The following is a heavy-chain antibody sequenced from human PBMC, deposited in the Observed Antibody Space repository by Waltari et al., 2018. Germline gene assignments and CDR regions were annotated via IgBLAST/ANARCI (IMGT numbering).Heavy chain of an antibody. V-gene: IGHV4-39*01. Sequence: QVQLQESGPGLVKPSETLSLTCTVSGGSISSSSYYWGWIRQPPGKGLEGIGSIYYSGSTYYNPSLKSRVTISVDTSKNQFSLKLSSVTAADTAVYYCARQRSAAFGVVTPGKYYFDYWGQGTLVTVSS. CDR3: ARQRSAAFGVVTPGKYYFDY. CDR1: GGSISSSSYY. D-gene: IGHD3-3*01. CDR2: IYYSGST. J-gene: IGHJ4*02.